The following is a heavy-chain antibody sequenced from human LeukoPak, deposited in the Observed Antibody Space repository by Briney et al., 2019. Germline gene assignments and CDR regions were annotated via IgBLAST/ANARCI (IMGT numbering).Heavy chain of an antibody. CDR3: ARDHVDTAIGYYYYYGMDV. CDR1: GGSISSSNW. D-gene: IGHD5-18*01. Sequence: SSGTLSLTCAVSGGSISSSNWWSWVRQPPGKGLEWIGEIYHSGSTNYNPSLKSRVTISVDKSKNQFSLKLSSVTAADTAVYYCARDHVDTAIGYYYYYGMDVWGQGTTVTVSS. V-gene: IGHV4-4*02. J-gene: IGHJ6*02. CDR2: IYHSGST.